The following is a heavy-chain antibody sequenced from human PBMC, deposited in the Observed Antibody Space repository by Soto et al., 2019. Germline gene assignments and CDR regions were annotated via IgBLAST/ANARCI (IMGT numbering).Heavy chain of an antibody. V-gene: IGHV4-59*01. Sequence: SATLSLTCTLPVGSISSYYWSSIRQPPGKGLEWIGYIYYSESTNYNPSLKSRVTISVDTSKNQFSVKLTSVTAADTAVYYCVKDVVFWPWGQGTLVTVSS. D-gene: IGHD2-15*01. CDR2: IYYSEST. CDR1: VGSISSYY. CDR3: VKDVVFWP. J-gene: IGHJ4*02.